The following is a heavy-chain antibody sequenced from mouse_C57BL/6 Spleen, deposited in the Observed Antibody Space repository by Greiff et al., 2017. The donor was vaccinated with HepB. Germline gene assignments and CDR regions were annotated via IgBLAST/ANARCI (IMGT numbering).Heavy chain of an antibody. Sequence: VQLQQSGAELVRPGASVTLSCKASGYTFTDYEMHWVKQTPVHGLEWIGAIDPETGGTAYNQKFKGKAILTADKSSSTAYMELRSLTSEDSAVYYCTRSLSGYFDYWGQGTTLTVSS. V-gene: IGHV1-15*01. CDR1: GYTFTDYE. CDR3: TRSLSGYFDY. J-gene: IGHJ2*01. CDR2: IDPETGGT.